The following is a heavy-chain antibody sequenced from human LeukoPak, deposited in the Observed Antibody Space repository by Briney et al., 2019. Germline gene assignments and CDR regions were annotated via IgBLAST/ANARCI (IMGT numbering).Heavy chain of an antibody. D-gene: IGHD2-8*01. CDR1: GYTFTSYY. J-gene: IGHJ5*02. CDR3: ARGRYRTNGVCFNWFDP. CDR2: MNPNSGNT. V-gene: IGHV1-8*01. Sequence: ASGKVSCKASGYTFTSYYMHWVRQAPGQGLEWMGWMNPNSGNTGYAQKFQGRVTITRNTSRSTAYMELSSLRSEDTAVYYCARGRYRTNGVCFNWFDPWGQGTLVTVSS.